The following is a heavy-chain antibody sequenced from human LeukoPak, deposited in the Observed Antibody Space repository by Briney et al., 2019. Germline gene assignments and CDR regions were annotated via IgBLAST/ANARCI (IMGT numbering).Heavy chain of an antibody. J-gene: IGHJ4*02. CDR3: ARDGGTRVLDY. V-gene: IGHV1-2*02. CDR2: INPNSGGT. D-gene: IGHD1-7*01. Sequence: ASVKVSCKASGYTLTGYYMHWVRQAPGQGLEWMGWINPNSGGTNYVQGRVTMTRDTSISTAYMELSRLRSDDTAVYYCARDGGTRVLDYWGQGTLVTVSS. CDR1: GYTLTGYY.